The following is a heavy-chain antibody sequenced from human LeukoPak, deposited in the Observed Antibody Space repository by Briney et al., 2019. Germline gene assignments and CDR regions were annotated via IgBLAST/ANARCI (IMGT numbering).Heavy chain of an antibody. Sequence: ASVKVSCKASGYTFTGYYMHWVRQAPGQGLEWMGWINPNSGGTNYAQKFQGRVTMTRDTSISTAYMELSRLRSGDTAVYYCARGMATTPYYFDYWGQGTLVTVSS. CDR3: ARGMATTPYYFDY. CDR2: INPNSGGT. J-gene: IGHJ4*02. D-gene: IGHD5-24*01. V-gene: IGHV1-2*02. CDR1: GYTFTGYY.